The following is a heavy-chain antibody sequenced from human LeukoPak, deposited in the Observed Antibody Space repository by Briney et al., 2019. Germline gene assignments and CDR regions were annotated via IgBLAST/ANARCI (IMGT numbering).Heavy chain of an antibody. J-gene: IGHJ6*02. Sequence: PGGSLRLSCAASGFTISVYYMDCVRQAPGKGLEWVGLSRAKGDSYSTEYAASLRGRFSISRDESSMYLQMNSLETEDTAVYFCAREYFYGMDVWGQGTTVTVSS. V-gene: IGHV3-72*01. CDR1: GFTISVYY. CDR2: SRAKGDSYST. CDR3: AREYFYGMDV.